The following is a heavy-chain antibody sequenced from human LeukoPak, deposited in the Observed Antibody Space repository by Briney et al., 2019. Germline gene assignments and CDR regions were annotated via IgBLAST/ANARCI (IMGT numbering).Heavy chain of an antibody. CDR3: ARVTGYMTEDYFDY. D-gene: IGHD6-13*01. CDR2: INHSGST. V-gene: IGHV4-34*01. CDR1: GGSFSDYY. Sequence: SETLSLTCAVYGGSFSDYYWSWIRQPPGKGLEWIGEINHSGSTNYNPSLKSRVTISVDTSKNQFSLRLSSVTAADMAVYYCARVTGYMTEDYFDYWGQGTLITVSS. J-gene: IGHJ4*02.